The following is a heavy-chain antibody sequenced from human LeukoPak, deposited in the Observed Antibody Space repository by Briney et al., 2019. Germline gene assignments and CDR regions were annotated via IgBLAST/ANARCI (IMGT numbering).Heavy chain of an antibody. V-gene: IGHV4-4*07. CDR2: IYTNGST. J-gene: IGHJ6*03. CDR3: ATVVPAAPNYYYYMDV. D-gene: IGHD2-2*01. CDR1: GGSISSYY. Sequence: SETLSLTCTVSGGSISSYYWSWIRQPAGKGLEWIGRIYTNGSTNYNPSLKSRVTMSVDTSKNQFSLKLSSVTAADTAVYYCATVVPAAPNYYYYMDVRGKGTTVTVSS.